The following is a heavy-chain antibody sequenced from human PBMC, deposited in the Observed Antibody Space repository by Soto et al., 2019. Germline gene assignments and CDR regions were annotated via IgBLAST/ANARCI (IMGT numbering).Heavy chain of an antibody. CDR1: GGTFSSYA. CDR3: ARGRYYDSSGLLGDY. V-gene: IGHV1-69*13. CDR2: VIPIFGTA. J-gene: IGHJ4*02. Sequence: ASVKVSCKASGGTFSSYAISWVRQAPGQGLEWMGGVIPIFGTANYAQKFQGRVTITADESTSTAYMELSSLRSEDTAVYYCARGRYYDSSGLLGDYWGQGTLVTVSS. D-gene: IGHD3-22*01.